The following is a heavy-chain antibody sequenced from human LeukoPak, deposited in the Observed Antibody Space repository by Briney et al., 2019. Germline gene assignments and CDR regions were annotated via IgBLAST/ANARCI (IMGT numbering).Heavy chain of an antibody. CDR2: VYYSGST. CDR3: ARGIYSGSYRITAFDI. J-gene: IGHJ3*02. CDR1: GGSISSGGYY. V-gene: IGHV4-61*08. D-gene: IGHD1-26*01. Sequence: SQTLSLTCTVSGGSISSGGYYWSWIRQPPGKGLEWFGYVYYSGSTDYNPSLKSRVTISVDTSKSQFSLKLMSVTAADTAIYYCARGIYSGSYRITAFDIWGQGTLVTVSS.